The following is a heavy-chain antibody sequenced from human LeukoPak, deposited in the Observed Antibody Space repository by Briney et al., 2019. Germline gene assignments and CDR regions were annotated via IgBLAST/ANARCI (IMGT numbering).Heavy chain of an antibody. D-gene: IGHD1-26*01. Sequence: GGSLRLSCAASGFTFRTYGMSWVRQAPGERLEKVSSISSSGDNKYYADSEKGRFTISRDNSKNTLSLQMNSLTADDTAVYFCAKSGSGSNFDCWGQGTLVTVSS. CDR1: GFTFRTYG. J-gene: IGHJ4*02. CDR3: AKSGSGSNFDC. CDR2: ISSSGDNK. V-gene: IGHV3-23*01.